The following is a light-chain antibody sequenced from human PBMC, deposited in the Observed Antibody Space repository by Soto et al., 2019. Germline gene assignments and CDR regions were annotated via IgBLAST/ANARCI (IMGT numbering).Light chain of an antibody. CDR2: GAS. Sequence: EIVLTQSPGTLSLSPGERATLSCRASQSVSSSYLAWYQQKPGQAPRLLVYGASSRATGIPDRFSGSGSGTEFTLTISRLEPEDFAAYYCQQYGSSPRSFGQGTKVEIK. CDR1: QSVSSSY. J-gene: IGKJ1*01. V-gene: IGKV3-20*01. CDR3: QQYGSSPRS.